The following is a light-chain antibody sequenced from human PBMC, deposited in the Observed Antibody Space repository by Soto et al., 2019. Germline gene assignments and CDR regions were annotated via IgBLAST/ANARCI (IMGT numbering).Light chain of an antibody. CDR2: EVS. Sequence: QSVLTQPASVSGSPGQSITISCTGTSSDVGGYNYVSWYQHHPGEAPKLMIYEVSNRPSGVFNRFSGSKSGNTASLTISGLQAEDEADYYCSSYTSSSTLAFGGGTQLTVL. V-gene: IGLV2-14*01. J-gene: IGLJ2*01. CDR1: SSDVGGYNY. CDR3: SSYTSSSTLA.